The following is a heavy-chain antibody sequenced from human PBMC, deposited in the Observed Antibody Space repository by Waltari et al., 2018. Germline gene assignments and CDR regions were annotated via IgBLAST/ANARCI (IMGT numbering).Heavy chain of an antibody. D-gene: IGHD5-18*01. J-gene: IGHJ6*02. CDR1: GFTFGDYA. V-gene: IGHV3-49*04. CDR3: TRDTAMVLLRYYYYYGMDV. Sequence: EVQLVESGGGLVQPGRSLRLSCTASGFTFGDYAMSWVRQAPGKGLEWVGFIRSKAYGGKTEAAASVKGRCTISRDDSKSIAYLQMNSLKTEDTAVYYCTRDTAMVLLRYYYYYGMDVWGQGTTVTVSS. CDR2: IRSKAYGGKT.